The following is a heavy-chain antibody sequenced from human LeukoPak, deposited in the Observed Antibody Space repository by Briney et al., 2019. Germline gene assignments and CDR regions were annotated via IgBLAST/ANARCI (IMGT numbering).Heavy chain of an antibody. CDR3: ARDTAMVRDLSFLRGYYYYYYMDV. V-gene: IGHV1-2*02. Sequence: ASVKVSCKASGYTFTGYYMHWVRQAPGQGLEWMGWINPNSGGTNYAQKFQGRVTMTRDTSISTAYMELSRLRSDDTAVYYCARDTAMVRDLSFLRGYYYYYYMDVWGKGTTVTVSS. D-gene: IGHD3-10*01. CDR1: GYTFTGYY. CDR2: INPNSGGT. J-gene: IGHJ6*03.